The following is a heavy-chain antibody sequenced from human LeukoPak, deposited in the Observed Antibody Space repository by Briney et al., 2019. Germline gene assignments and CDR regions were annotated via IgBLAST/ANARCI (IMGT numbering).Heavy chain of an antibody. Sequence: ASLRLSCAASGFTFSNYAMSWVRQAPGKGLEWVSAILGSGGSTYYADSVKGRFTVSRDNSKSTLYLQMNSLRAEDTALYYCAKWGDYDVLTGYYVPDYWGQGTLVTVSS. V-gene: IGHV3-23*01. J-gene: IGHJ4*02. CDR3: AKWGDYDVLTGYYVPDY. D-gene: IGHD3-9*01. CDR2: ILGSGGST. CDR1: GFTFSNYA.